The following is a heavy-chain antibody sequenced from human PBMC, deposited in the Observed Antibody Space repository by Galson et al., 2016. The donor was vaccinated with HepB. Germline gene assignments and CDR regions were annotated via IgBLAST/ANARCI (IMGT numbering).Heavy chain of an antibody. J-gene: IGHJ5*02. CDR1: GYNFTSYW. V-gene: IGHV5-51*01. D-gene: IGHD6-13*01. CDR3: ARHGDSFSSSWYSWFDP. Sequence: QSGAEVKKPGESLKISCKGSGYNFTSYWIAWVRQMPGKGLEWMGIIYPSDSDTRYSPSFQGQVTISADKSISTAYLQWSSLKASDTAMYYCARHGDSFSSSWYSWFDPWGQGTLVTVSS. CDR2: IYPSDSDT.